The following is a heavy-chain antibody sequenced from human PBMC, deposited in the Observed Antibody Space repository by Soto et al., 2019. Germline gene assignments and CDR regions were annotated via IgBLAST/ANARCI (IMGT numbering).Heavy chain of an antibody. D-gene: IGHD4-17*01. J-gene: IGHJ4*02. CDR3: AKDYGGKDGDY. CDR1: GGTFSSYT. CDR2: IIPILGIA. Sequence: QVQLVQSGAEVKKPGSSVKVSCKASGGTFSSYTISWVRQAPGQGLEWMGRIIPILGIAKYAQKFQGRVTITADKSTSTAYMELSSLRSEDTAVYYCAKDYGGKDGDYWGQGTLVTVSS. V-gene: IGHV1-69*08.